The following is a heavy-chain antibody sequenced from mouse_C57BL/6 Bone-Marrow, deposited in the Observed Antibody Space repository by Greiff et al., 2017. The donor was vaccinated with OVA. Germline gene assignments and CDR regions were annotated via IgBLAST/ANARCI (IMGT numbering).Heavy chain of an antibody. CDR1: GYTFTSYT. Sequence: QVQLQQSGAELARPGASVKMSCKASGYTFTSYTMHWVKQRPGQGLEWIGYINPSSGYTTYNPKFKDKATMTADKSSSTAYMQLSSLTSEDSAVYYCARLRRGYYFDYWGQGTTLTVSS. V-gene: IGHV1-4*01. D-gene: IGHD2-12*01. CDR2: INPSSGYT. CDR3: ARLRRGYYFDY. J-gene: IGHJ2*01.